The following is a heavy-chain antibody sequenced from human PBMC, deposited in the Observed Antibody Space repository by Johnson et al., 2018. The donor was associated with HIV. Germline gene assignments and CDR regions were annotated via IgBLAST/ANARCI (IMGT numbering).Heavy chain of an antibody. J-gene: IGHJ3*02. V-gene: IGHV3-30*02. CDR1: GFTFSSYG. Sequence: QVQLVESGGGLVQPGGSLRLSCAASGFTFSSYGMHWVRQAPGKGLEWVAFIRYDGSNKYYADSVKGRFTISRDNSKNTLYLQMNSLRAEDTAVYYCAKDQFGIAVALADAFDIWGQGTMVTVSS. D-gene: IGHD6-19*01. CDR2: IRYDGSNK. CDR3: AKDQFGIAVALADAFDI.